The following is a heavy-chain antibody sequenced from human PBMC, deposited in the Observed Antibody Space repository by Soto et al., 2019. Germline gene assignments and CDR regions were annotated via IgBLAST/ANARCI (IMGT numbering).Heavy chain of an antibody. CDR1: GDSVTNDNW. CDR2: IYHLGDT. V-gene: IGHV4-4*02. J-gene: IGHJ4*02. CDR3: ARKRYLDWLLFDY. D-gene: IGHD3-9*01. Sequence: QVQLQESGPGLVKPSGTLSLTCAVSGDSVTNDNWWSWVRQPPGKGPEWIGAIYHLGDTRYNPSLRSRITMALDKSNNEVSLRLNSVTAADTAVYYCARKRYLDWLLFDYWGQGTLVTVSS.